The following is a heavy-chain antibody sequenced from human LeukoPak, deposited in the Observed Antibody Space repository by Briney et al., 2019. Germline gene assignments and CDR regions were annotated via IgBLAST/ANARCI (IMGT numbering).Heavy chain of an antibody. D-gene: IGHD5-18*01. J-gene: IGHJ4*02. CDR1: GFTFSSYA. V-gene: IGHV3-7*01. CDR2: IKQDGSEK. CDR3: ARVSYGTPY. Sequence: PGGSLRLSCAASGFTFSSYAMHWVRQAPGKGLEWVANIKQDGSEKYYVDSVKGRFTISRDNAKNSLYLQMNSLRAEDTAVYYCARVSYGTPYWGQGTLVTVSS.